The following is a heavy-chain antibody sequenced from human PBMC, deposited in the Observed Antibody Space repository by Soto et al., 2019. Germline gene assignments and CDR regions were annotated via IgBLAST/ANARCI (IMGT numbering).Heavy chain of an antibody. V-gene: IGHV4-61*01. D-gene: IGHD3-10*01. CDR3: ARGPSDYGSGSYYFSVLPFDY. CDR1: GGSVSSGSYY. Sequence: QVQLQESGPGLVKPSETLSLTCTVSGGSVSSGSYYWSWIRQPPGQGLAWIGYIYYSGSTNYNPSLKRRVTISVDTSKNQFSLKLSSVTAADTAVYYCARGPSDYGSGSYYFSVLPFDYWGQGTLVTVSS. J-gene: IGHJ4*02. CDR2: IYYSGST.